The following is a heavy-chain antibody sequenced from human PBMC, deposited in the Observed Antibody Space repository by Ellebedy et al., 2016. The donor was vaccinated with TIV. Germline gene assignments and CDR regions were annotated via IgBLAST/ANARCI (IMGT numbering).Heavy chain of an antibody. CDR2: IYHSGST. D-gene: IGHD7-27*01. CDR1: GGSISSGGYS. J-gene: IGHJ2*01. CDR3: ARDTGDSLWYFDL. V-gene: IGHV4-30-2*01. Sequence: SETLSLXXAVSGGSISSGGYSWSWIRQPPGKGLEWIGYIYHSGSTYYNPSLKSRVTISVDRSKNQFSLKLSSVTAADTAVYYCARDTGDSLWYFDLWGRGTLVTVSS.